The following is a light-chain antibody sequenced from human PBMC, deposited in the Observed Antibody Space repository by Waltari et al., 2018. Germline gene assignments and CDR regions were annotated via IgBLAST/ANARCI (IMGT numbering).Light chain of an antibody. Sequence: VLTQSPATLSLSPGERATLSCRASQSVSGYFAWYQQKPGQAPRLLSYDRSNRATGIPPRFSGSGSGTDCTLPISSLEPEDFAVYYCQHRNHWPPLFTFGPGTKVVF. CDR3: QHRNHWPPLFT. J-gene: IGKJ3*01. CDR1: QSVSGY. V-gene: IGKV3-11*01. CDR2: DRS.